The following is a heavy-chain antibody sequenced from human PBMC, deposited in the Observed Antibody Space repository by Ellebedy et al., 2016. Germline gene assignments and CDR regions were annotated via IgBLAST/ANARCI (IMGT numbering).Heavy chain of an antibody. J-gene: IGHJ4*02. CDR3: ARGKDYGFDY. CDR1: GFRLSAYS. CDR2: ISGNSKYK. Sequence: GGSLRLSXAASGFRLSAYSMDWVRQAPGKGLEWVSAISGNSKYKYYADSVKGRFTISRDNAKNSLYLEMNSLRVVDTAAYYCARGKDYGFDYWGQGTLVTVSS. D-gene: IGHD4-17*01. V-gene: IGHV3-21*06.